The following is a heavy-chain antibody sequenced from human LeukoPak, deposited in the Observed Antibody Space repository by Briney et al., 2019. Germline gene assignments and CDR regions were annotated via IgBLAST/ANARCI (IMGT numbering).Heavy chain of an antibody. D-gene: IGHD6-13*01. CDR2: IYHSGST. Sequence: SETLSLTCTVSGYSISNGYYWGWIRQPPGKGLEWVGSIYHSGSTNYNPSLKSRVTISVDTSKNQFSLKLSSVTAADTAVYYCARREIAAAGTGFDYWGQGTLVTVSS. V-gene: IGHV4-38-2*02. CDR1: GYSISNGYY. CDR3: ARREIAAAGTGFDY. J-gene: IGHJ4*02.